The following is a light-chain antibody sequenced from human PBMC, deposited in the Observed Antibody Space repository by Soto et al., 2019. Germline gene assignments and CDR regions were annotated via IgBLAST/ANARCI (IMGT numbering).Light chain of an antibody. CDR3: NSFTTGNTRI. J-gene: IGLJ2*01. CDR1: SSDVGGSNY. Sequence: QSALTQPASVSGSPGQSITISCTGTSSDVGGSNYVSWYRQHPGKAPKLMIYEVNYRPSGVSNRFSGSKSGNTASLTISGLQAEDEADYYCNSFTTGNTRIFGGGTKLTV. CDR2: EVN. V-gene: IGLV2-14*01.